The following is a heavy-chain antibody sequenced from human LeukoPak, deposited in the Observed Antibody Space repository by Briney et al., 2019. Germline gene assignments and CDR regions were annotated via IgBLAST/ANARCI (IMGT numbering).Heavy chain of an antibody. Sequence: GESLKISCKTFGYSFTYYWIGLVRQMPGQGLEWIAIIFPCDSDSKSKYSRSIQGDVTVSADKSITTAYLHWSSLQASDTAIYYCARHQTPGNVYYLHTEGFRFDYWGQGTLVTVSS. CDR2: IFPCDSDSKS. CDR3: ARHQTPGNVYYLHTEGFRFDY. V-gene: IGHV5-51*01. D-gene: IGHD1-26*01. J-gene: IGHJ4*02. CDR1: GYSFTYYW.